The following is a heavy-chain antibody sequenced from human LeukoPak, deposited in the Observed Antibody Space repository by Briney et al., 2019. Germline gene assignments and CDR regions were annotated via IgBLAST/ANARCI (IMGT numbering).Heavy chain of an antibody. CDR1: GYTFTSYD. V-gene: IGHV1-8*01. J-gene: IGHJ4*02. CDR3: ARGVYVWGSYRPYDY. CDR2: MNPNSGNT. D-gene: IGHD3-16*02. Sequence: ASVKVSCKASGYTFTSYDINWVRQATGQGLEWMGWMNPNSGNTGYAQKFQGRVTMTRNTSISTAYMELSRLRSDDTAVYYCARGVYVWGSYRPYDYWGQGTLVTVSS.